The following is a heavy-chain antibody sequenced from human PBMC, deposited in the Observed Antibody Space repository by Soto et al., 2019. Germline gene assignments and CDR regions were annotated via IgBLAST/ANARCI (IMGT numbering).Heavy chain of an antibody. CDR1: GFTFSAYG. J-gene: IGHJ4*01. Sequence: GGSPRVSWGASGFTFSAYGMHWVRQSPGKGLEWVAAISNDGNTNYYADSVKGRFTISRDNSKNTLDLKMNSLRSEDTAVYYCAQDRVSEHNNGWPPGHWGHGTLVTVSS. CDR3: AQDRVSEHNNGWPPGH. V-gene: IGHV3-30*18. CDR2: ISNDGNTN. D-gene: IGHD6-19*01.